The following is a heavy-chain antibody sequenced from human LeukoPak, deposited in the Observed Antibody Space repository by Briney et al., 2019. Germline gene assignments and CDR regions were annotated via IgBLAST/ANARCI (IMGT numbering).Heavy chain of an antibody. V-gene: IGHV3-21*01. D-gene: IGHD2-2*02. CDR2: ISSSSSYI. CDR3: VRFIGYCSSTSCYTPPYYMDV. Sequence: GGSLRLSCAASGFTFSSYNMNWVRQAPGKGLEWVSSISSSSSYIYYADSVKGRFTISRDNAKNSLYLQMNSLRAEDTAVYYCVRFIGYCSSTSCYTPPYYMDVWGKGTTVTVSS. J-gene: IGHJ6*03. CDR1: GFTFSSYN.